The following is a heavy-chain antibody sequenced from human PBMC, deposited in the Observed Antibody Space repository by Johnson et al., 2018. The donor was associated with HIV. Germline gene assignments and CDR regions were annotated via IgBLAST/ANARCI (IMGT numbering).Heavy chain of an antibody. CDR3: ARGERFDGTQAAFDI. CDR1: GFTFDDYG. J-gene: IGHJ3*02. V-gene: IGHV3-30*03. Sequence: QVQLVESGGGVVRPGGSLRLSCAASGFTFDDYGMSWVRQAPGEGLEWVALISYDGSNKYYGDSVKGRFTISRDNSKNTLYLQMNSLRAEDTAVDYCARGERFDGTQAAFDIWGQGTMVIVSS. D-gene: IGHD3-16*01. CDR2: ISYDGSNK.